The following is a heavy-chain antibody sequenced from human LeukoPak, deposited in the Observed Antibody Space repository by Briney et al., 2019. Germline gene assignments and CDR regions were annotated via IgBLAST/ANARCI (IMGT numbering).Heavy chain of an antibody. Sequence: GGSLRLSCAASGFTFSSYSMNWVRQAPGKGLEWVSCISTSSSYIYYADSVKGRFTISRDNAKNSLYLQMNSLRAEDTAVYYCARECIAAAGTAKVVGYWGQGTLVTVSS. CDR1: GFTFSSYS. J-gene: IGHJ4*02. D-gene: IGHD6-13*01. V-gene: IGHV3-21*01. CDR2: ISTSSSYI. CDR3: ARECIAAAGTAKVVGY.